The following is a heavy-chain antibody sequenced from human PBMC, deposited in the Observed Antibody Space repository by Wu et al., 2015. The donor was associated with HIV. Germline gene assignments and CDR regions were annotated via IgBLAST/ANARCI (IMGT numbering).Heavy chain of an antibody. Sequence: QVQLRESGPGLVKPSETLSLNCNVYGGSISPYYWSWIRQPPGKPLEWIGYIYFNGNTKYNPSLESRVTISIDASKSQFSLRLNSVTAADTALYFCARQACSGGPCYLPLDSWGQGMLVTVSS. J-gene: IGHJ5*01. CDR2: IYFNGNT. D-gene: IGHD2-15*01. CDR1: GGSISPYY. CDR3: ARQACSGGPCYLPLDS. V-gene: IGHV4-59*08.